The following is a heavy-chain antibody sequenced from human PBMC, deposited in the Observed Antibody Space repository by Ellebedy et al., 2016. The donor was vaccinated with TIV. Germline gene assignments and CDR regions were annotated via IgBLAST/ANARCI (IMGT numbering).Heavy chain of an antibody. V-gene: IGHV1-2*04. D-gene: IGHD2-21*02. J-gene: IGHJ6*03. CDR3: ARDKAYCGGDCYSGHYYYYYYMDV. CDR1: GYTFTAYY. CDR2: INPNSGGT. Sequence: ASVKVSCKASGYTFTAYYMHWVRQAPGQGLEWMGWINPNSGGTNYAQQFQGWVTMTRDTSISTAYMELRRLRSDDTAVYYCARDKAYCGGDCYSGHYYYYYYMDVWGKGTTVTVSS.